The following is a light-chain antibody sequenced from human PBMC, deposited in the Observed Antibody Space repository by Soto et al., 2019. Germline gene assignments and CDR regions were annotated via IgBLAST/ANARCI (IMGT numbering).Light chain of an antibody. CDR1: SSDVGSYNL. J-gene: IGLJ2*01. CDR3: WSYAGRSSLV. V-gene: IGLV2-23*01. CDR2: EGS. Sequence: QSVLTQPASVSGSPGQSITISCTGTSSDVGSYNLVSWYQQHPGKAPKLMIYEGSKRPSGVSNRFSGSKSGNTASLTISGLQAEDEGDYYCWSYAGRSSLVFGGGTKLTVL.